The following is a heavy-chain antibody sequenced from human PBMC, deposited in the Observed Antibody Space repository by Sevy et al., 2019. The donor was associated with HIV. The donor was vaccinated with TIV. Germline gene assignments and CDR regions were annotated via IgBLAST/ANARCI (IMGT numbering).Heavy chain of an antibody. Sequence: GGSLRLSCAASGFTFSSYPMHWVSQAPGKGLEWVSFISFDGTDKYYADSVKGRFTITRDNSKNTLFLQMNSLRAEDTAFYYCVRETTMLPRGALDFWGQGTMVTVSS. CDR2: ISFDGTDK. D-gene: IGHD3-10*01. CDR3: VRETTMLPRGALDF. CDR1: GFTFSSYP. J-gene: IGHJ3*01. V-gene: IGHV3-30-3*01.